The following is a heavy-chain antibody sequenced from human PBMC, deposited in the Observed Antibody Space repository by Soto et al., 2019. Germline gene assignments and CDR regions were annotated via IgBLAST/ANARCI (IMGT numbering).Heavy chain of an antibody. J-gene: IGHJ6*02. D-gene: IGHD3-3*01. CDR2: ISAYNGNT. CDR1: GYTFTSYG. CDR3: ARGIXRFLEWLLLPNYYGMDV. Sequence: ASVKVSCKASGYTFTSYGISWVRQAPGQGLEWMGWISAYNGNTNYAQKLQGRVTMTTDTSTSTAYMELRSLRSDDTAVYYCARGIXRFLEWLLLPNYYGMDVWGQGTTVTVSS. V-gene: IGHV1-18*01.